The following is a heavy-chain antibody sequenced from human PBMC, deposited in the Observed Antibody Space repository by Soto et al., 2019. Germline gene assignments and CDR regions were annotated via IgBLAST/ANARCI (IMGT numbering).Heavy chain of an antibody. V-gene: IGHV3-23*01. CDR3: EGSWT. D-gene: IGHD5-12*01. Sequence: EVQVLESGGDLVQPGGSLRLSCAASGFTIRNYAMSWVRQAPGKALEWVSGISGSSDRTYYADSVKGRFTISKDTSSNTLYLQMNSLRVEDTAVYHCEGSWTWGQGTMVTVS. CDR1: GFTIRNYA. J-gene: IGHJ3*01. CDR2: ISGSSDRT.